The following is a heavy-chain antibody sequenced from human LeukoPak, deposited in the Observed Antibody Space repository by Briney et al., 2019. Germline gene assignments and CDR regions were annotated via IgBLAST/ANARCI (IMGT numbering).Heavy chain of an antibody. Sequence: GGSLRLSCAASGFTFSSYAMHWVRQPPGKGLEWVAVISYDGSNKYYADSVKGRFTISRDNSKNTLYLQMNSLRAEDTAVYYCARDPNYYGSGSYFDYWGQGTLVTVSS. J-gene: IGHJ4*02. CDR1: GFTFSSYA. D-gene: IGHD3-10*01. V-gene: IGHV3-30-3*01. CDR3: ARDPNYYGSGSYFDY. CDR2: ISYDGSNK.